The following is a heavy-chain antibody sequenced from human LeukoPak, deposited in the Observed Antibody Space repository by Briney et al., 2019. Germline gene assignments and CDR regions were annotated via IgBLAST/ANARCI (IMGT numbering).Heavy chain of an antibody. J-gene: IGHJ2*01. CDR2: IYTSGSI. Sequence: PSETLSLTCTVSGGSISSYYWSWIRQPAGKGLEWIGRIYTSGSINYNPSLKSRVTISVDKSKSQFSLKLSSVTAADTAVYYCARGLKSGSYYGYFDLWGRGTLVTVSS. CDR3: ARGLKSGSYYGYFDL. D-gene: IGHD1-26*01. CDR1: GGSISSYY. V-gene: IGHV4-4*07.